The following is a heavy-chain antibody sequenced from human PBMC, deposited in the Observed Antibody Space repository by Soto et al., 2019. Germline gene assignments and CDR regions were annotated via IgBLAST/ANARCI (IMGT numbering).Heavy chain of an antibody. CDR1: GDSISSYY. D-gene: IGHD6-19*01. J-gene: IGHJ4*02. CDR3: ARQPDTSGAYYFDY. Sequence: SETLSLTCTVSGDSISSYYWSWIRQPPGKGLEWIGYIFHTGSANYNPSLKSRVTISIDTSKNQFSLRLSSVTAADTAVYYCARQPDTSGAYYFDYWGQGTPVTVSS. CDR2: IFHTGSA. V-gene: IGHV4-59*08.